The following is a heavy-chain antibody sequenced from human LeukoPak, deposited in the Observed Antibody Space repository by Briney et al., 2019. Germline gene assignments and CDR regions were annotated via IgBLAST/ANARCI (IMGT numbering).Heavy chain of an antibody. CDR2: IGSSGGNI. CDR3: AELGITMIGGV. J-gene: IGHJ6*04. CDR1: GFTFSSYE. Sequence: GGSLRLSCEASGFTFSSYEVNWVRQAPGKGLEWVSYIGSSGGNIFYADSVKGRFTISRDNAKNSLYLHMNSLRAEDTAVYYCAELGITMIGGVWGKGTTVTISS. D-gene: IGHD3-10*02. V-gene: IGHV3-48*03.